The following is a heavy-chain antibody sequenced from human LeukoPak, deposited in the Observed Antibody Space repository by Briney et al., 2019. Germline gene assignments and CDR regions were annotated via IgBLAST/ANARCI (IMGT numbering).Heavy chain of an antibody. CDR2: ISSSSSYI. D-gene: IGHD3-10*01. CDR1: GFTFSDYY. Sequence: GGSLRLSCAASGFTFSDYYMSWIRQAPGKGLEWVSSISSSSSYIYYADSVKGRFTISRDNAKNSLYLQMNSLRAEDTAVYYCARDKWFGETDYWGQGTLVTVSS. CDR3: ARDKWFGETDY. V-gene: IGHV3-11*06. J-gene: IGHJ4*02.